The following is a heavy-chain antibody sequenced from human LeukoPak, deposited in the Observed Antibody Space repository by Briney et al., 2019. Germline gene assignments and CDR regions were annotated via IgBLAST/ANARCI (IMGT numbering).Heavy chain of an antibody. D-gene: IGHD3-22*01. CDR2: ISSSRGYI. CDR1: GFTFSSYS. J-gene: IGHJ3*02. V-gene: IGHV3-21*01. Sequence: GGSLRLSCAASGFTFSSYSMNWVRQAPGRGLEWVSTISSSRGYIYYADSVKGRFTISRDNAKNSLYLQMNSLRAEDTAVYYCARWATMIVVGYYDAFDIWGQGTMVTVSS. CDR3: ARWATMIVVGYYDAFDI.